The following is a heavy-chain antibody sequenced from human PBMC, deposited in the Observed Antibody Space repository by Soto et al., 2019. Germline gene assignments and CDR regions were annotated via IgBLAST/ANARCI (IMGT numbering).Heavy chain of an antibody. J-gene: IGHJ6*02. Sequence: QVQLVQSGAEVKKPGASVKVSCKASGYTFTGYYMHWVRQAPGQGLEWMGWINPNSGGTNYAQKFQGRVTMTRDTSISTAYMELSRLRSDDTAVYYCARDPGSRYSYYELNIYGMDVWGQGTTVTVSS. D-gene: IGHD4-4*01. V-gene: IGHV1-2*02. CDR2: INPNSGGT. CDR3: ARDPGSRYSYYELNIYGMDV. CDR1: GYTFTGYY.